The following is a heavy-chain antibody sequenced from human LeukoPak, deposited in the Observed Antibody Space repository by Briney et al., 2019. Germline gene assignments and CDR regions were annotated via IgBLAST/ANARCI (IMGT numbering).Heavy chain of an antibody. CDR1: GFTFSSYA. CDR2: ISSNGGST. J-gene: IGHJ4*02. Sequence: GGSLRLSCSASGFTFSSYAMHWVRQAPGKGLEYVSAISSNGGSTYYADSVKGRFTISRDNSKNTLYLQMSSLRAEDTDVYYCVKDGSSGYSPPYYFDYWGQGTLVTVSS. V-gene: IGHV3-64D*09. CDR3: VKDGSSGYSPPYYFDY. D-gene: IGHD3-22*01.